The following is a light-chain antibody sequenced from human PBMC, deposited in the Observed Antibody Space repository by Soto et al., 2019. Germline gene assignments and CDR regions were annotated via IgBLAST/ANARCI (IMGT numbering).Light chain of an antibody. V-gene: IGKV3-20*01. J-gene: IGKJ4*02. CDR2: GAS. CDR3: QQYGSSPQGLA. CDR1: QSVSSSD. Sequence: EIVLTQSPGTLSLSPGERAALSCGASQSVSSSDLAWYQQKPGQAPRLLIYGASSRATGIPDRFSGSGSGTDFPLTISRLEPEDFAVYDCQQYGSSPQGLAFGGGTKVEIK.